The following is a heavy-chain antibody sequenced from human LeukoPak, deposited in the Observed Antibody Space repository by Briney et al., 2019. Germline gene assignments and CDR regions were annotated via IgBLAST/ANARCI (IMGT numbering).Heavy chain of an antibody. D-gene: IGHD5-18*01. CDR1: GGTFSSSA. CDR3: ARDQGLTAPPPYGLDV. Sequence: HGASVKVSCKTSGGTFSSSAITWVRQAPGQGLEWMGRIIPVLNITTYAQKFQGSVTITADTSTSTVYMELSSLRSEETAVYYCARDQGLTAPPPYGLDVWGQGTTVIVSS. J-gene: IGHJ6*02. CDR2: IIPVLNIT. V-gene: IGHV1-69*04.